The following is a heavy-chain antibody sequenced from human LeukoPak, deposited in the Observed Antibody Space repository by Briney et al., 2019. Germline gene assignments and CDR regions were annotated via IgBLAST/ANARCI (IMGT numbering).Heavy chain of an antibody. CDR3: ARGGYYGSGNDFRFDP. V-gene: IGHV4-59*01. D-gene: IGHD3-10*01. Sequence: TSETLSLTCTVSGGSISSYYWSWIRQPPGKGLEWIGYIYYSGSTNYNPSLKSRVTISVDTSKNQFSLKLSSVTPVDTAVYYCARGGYYGSGNDFRFDPWGQGTLVTVSS. CDR1: GGSISSYY. CDR2: IYYSGST. J-gene: IGHJ5*02.